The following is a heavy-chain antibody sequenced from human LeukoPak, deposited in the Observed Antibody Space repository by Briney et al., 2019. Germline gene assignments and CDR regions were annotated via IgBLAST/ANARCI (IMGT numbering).Heavy chain of an antibody. J-gene: IGHJ3*02. CDR1: GFTFSSYS. CDR2: ISSSSSYI. V-gene: IGHV3-21*01. Sequence: PGGSLRLSCAASGFTFSSYSMNWVRQAPGKGLEWVSSISSSSSYIYYADSVKGRFTISRDNAKNSLYLQMNSLRAEDTAVYYCARNQRQLWSRGAHAFDIWGQGTMVTVSS. CDR3: ARNQRQLWSRGAHAFDI. D-gene: IGHD5-18*01.